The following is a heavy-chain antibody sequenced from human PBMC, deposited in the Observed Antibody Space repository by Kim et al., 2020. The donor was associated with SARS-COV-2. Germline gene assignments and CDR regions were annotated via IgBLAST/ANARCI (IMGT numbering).Heavy chain of an antibody. CDR3: ARGTSN. D-gene: IGHD1-1*01. J-gene: IGHJ4*02. CDR2: INPNSGGT. Sequence: ASVKVSCKASGYTFTDYYIHWVRQAPGQGLEWMGWINPNSGGTNYAQNFQGRVTMTRDTSINTAYMELSRLKSDETANYYCARGTSNWGQGTLVTVSS. V-gene: IGHV1-2*02. CDR1: GYTFTDYY.